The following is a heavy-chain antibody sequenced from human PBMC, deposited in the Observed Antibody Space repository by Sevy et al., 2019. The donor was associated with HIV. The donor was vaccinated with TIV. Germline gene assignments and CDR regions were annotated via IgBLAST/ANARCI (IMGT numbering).Heavy chain of an antibody. CDR2: ISYDGSNK. Sequence: GGSLRLSCAASGFTFTSFSMHWVRQAPGKGLEWVATISYDGSNKYYADSVKGRFTISRDSSKNYLYLQMNSLRAEDTAVYCCALERLSSNVAEYFQNWGQGTLVTVSS. CDR3: ALERLSSNVAEYFQN. CDR1: GFTFTSFS. D-gene: IGHD1-1*01. J-gene: IGHJ1*01. V-gene: IGHV3-30-3*01.